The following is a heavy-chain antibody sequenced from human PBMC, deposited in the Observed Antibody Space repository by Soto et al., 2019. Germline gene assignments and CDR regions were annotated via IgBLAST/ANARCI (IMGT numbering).Heavy chain of an antibody. V-gene: IGHV5-10-1*01. CDR2: IDPSDSYT. CDR3: ARHPQTRYCTNGVCYSAHFDY. CDR1: GYSFTSYW. J-gene: IGHJ4*02. D-gene: IGHD2-8*01. Sequence: EESLTISCEGSGYSFTSYWIIWVLQMPGKGLECMGRIDPSDSYTNYSPSFQGHVTISADKSISTAYLQWSSLKASDTAMYYCARHPQTRYCTNGVCYSAHFDYWGQGTLVTVSS.